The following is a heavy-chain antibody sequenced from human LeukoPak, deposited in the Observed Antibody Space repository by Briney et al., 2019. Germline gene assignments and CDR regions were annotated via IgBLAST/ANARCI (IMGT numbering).Heavy chain of an antibody. CDR3: STVGSGATVLDSYDY. J-gene: IGHJ4*02. V-gene: IGHV3-74*01. CDR2: INSDGSSP. Sequence: GGSLRLSCAASGFTFSTYWMHWVRQAPGKGLVWVSCINSDGSSPSYADSVKGRFTISRGNARNLLYLEMSSLRVDDTAVYYCSTVGSGATVLDSYDYWGQGTLVTVYS. D-gene: IGHD3/OR15-3a*01. CDR1: GFTFSTYW.